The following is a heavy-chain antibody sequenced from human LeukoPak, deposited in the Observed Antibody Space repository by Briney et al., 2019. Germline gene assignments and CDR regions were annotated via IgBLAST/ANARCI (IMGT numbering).Heavy chain of an antibody. Sequence: SETLSLTCAVYGGSFSGYYWSWIRQPPGKGLEWIGEINHSGSTNYNPSLKSRVTISVDTSKNQFSLKLSSVTAADTAVYYCARDGWELGMDVWGQGTTVTVSS. CDR2: INHSGST. CDR3: ARDGWELGMDV. J-gene: IGHJ6*02. V-gene: IGHV4-34*01. CDR1: GGSFSGYY. D-gene: IGHD1-26*01.